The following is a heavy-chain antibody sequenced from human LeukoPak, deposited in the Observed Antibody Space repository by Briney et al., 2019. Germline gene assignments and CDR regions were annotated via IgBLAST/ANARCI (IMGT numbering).Heavy chain of an antibody. V-gene: IGHV1-2*02. CDR1: GYTFTGYY. CDR3: ARGLNVYDFWSGYSDY. CDR2: INPNSGGT. Sequence: ASVKVSCKASGYTFTGYYMHWVRQAPGQGLEWMGWINPNSGGTNYAQKFQGRVTMTRDTSISTAYMELSRLRSDDTAVYYCARGLNVYDFWSGYSDYWGQGTLVTVSS. J-gene: IGHJ4*02. D-gene: IGHD3-3*01.